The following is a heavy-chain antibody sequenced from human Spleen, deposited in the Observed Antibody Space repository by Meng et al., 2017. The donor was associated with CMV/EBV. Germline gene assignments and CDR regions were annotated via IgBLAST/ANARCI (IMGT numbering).Heavy chain of an antibody. CDR3: AKNLPRASY. V-gene: IGHV3-30*02. CDR2: IRYDGSNK. Sequence: GGSLRLSCSASGFTCSSDGMHWVRQAPGKGLEWVAFIRYDGSNKYYADSVKGRFTISRDNSKNTLYLQMNSLRAEDPAVYYCAKNLPRASYWGQGTLVTVSS. CDR1: GFTCSSDG. J-gene: IGHJ4*02.